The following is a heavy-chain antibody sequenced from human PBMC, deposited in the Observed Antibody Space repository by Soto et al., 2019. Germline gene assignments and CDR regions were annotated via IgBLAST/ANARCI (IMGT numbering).Heavy chain of an antibody. CDR2: IWYDGSNK. Sequence: GWSLRLSCAASGFTFSSYGMHWVRQAPGKGLEWVAVIWYDGSNKYYADSVKGRFTISRGNSKNTLYLQMNSLRAEDTAVYYWARDRAARSSAEDDWGHGTLVSVFS. J-gene: IGHJ4*01. CDR1: GFTFSSYG. V-gene: IGHV3-33*01. D-gene: IGHD6-25*01. CDR3: ARDRAARSSAEDD.